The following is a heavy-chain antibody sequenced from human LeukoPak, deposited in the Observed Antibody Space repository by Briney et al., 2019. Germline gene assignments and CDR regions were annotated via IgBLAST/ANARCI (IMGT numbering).Heavy chain of an antibody. CDR2: ISASGEST. J-gene: IGHJ4*02. Sequence: GGSLRLSCAASRFTFGRYAMSWVRQAPGKGLEWVSGISASGESTYYADSVKGRLTISRDNSKNTLYLLMNSLRAEDTAVYFCASVLRYGDSFFDCWGQGTLVTVSS. V-gene: IGHV3-23*01. CDR1: RFTFGRYA. D-gene: IGHD4-17*01. CDR3: ASVLRYGDSFFDC.